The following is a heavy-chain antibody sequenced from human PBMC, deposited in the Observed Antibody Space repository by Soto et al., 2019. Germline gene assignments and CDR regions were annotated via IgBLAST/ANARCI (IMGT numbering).Heavy chain of an antibody. D-gene: IGHD3-10*01. V-gene: IGHV1-18*01. CDR2: ISASDGST. CDR1: GYAFSFG. CDR3: ATYYFGSGSYYRFDN. J-gene: IGHJ4*02. Sequence: SVKVSCKASGYAFSFGFSWVRQAPGQGLEWMGWISASDGSTNSAQKFRGRISLTTDTSTNTAYLDLLSLTSDDTAVYFCATYYFGSGSYYRFDNWGQGTLVTVSS.